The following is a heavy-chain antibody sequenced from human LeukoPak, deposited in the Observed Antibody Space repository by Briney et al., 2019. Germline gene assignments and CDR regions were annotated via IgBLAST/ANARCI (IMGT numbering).Heavy chain of an antibody. CDR1: GFTFSDYY. D-gene: IGHD2-2*01. V-gene: IGHV3-11*04. CDR2: ISTSGSTI. Sequence: GGSLRLSCAASGFTFSDYYMSWIRQAPGKGLEWVSHISTSGSTIYYADSVKGRFTISRDNAKNSLYLQMNSLRAEDTAVYYCAKLERERYCSSTSCLSPFDYWGQGTLVTVSS. J-gene: IGHJ4*02. CDR3: AKLERERYCSSTSCLSPFDY.